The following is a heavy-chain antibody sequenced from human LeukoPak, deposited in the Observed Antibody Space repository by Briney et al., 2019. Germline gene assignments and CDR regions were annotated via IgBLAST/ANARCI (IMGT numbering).Heavy chain of an antibody. V-gene: IGHV1-69*04. J-gene: IGHJ6*02. Sequence: SVKVSCKASGGTFSSYAISWVRQAPGQGLEWMGRIIPIFGIANYAQKFQGRVTITADKSTSTAYMELSSLRSEDTAVYYCARLVCSSTSCYTDYYYYGMDVWGQGTTVTVSS. CDR2: IIPIFGIA. D-gene: IGHD2-2*02. CDR3: ARLVCSSTSCYTDYYYYGMDV. CDR1: GGTFSSYA.